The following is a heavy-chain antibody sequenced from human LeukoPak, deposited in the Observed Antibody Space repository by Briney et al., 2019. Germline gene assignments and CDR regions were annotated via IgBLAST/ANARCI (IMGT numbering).Heavy chain of an antibody. Sequence: ASVKVSCKASGYTFTDYYLHWVRQAPGQGLEWMGWINPKSGGTNYAQKFQGRVTMTRDTSINTGNMELNWLRSDDTAVYYCARAYKYGWFDPWGQGTLVTVSS. J-gene: IGHJ5*02. CDR2: INPKSGGT. V-gene: IGHV1-2*02. CDR3: ARAYKYGWFDP. CDR1: GYTFTDYY. D-gene: IGHD1-14*01.